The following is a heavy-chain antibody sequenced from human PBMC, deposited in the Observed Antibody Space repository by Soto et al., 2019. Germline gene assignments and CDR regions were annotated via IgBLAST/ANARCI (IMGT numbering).Heavy chain of an antibody. J-gene: IGHJ4*02. CDR3: ARDRGSYSGRFDY. CDR2: ISAYNGNT. V-gene: IGHV1-18*04. D-gene: IGHD1-26*01. CDR1: GYSFTTYG. Sequence: QVQLVQSGAEVKKPGASVEVSCKASGYSFTTYGINWVRQAPGQGLEWMGWISAYNGNTKYAQKLQGRVTMTTDTSTSTAYMELRSLGSDDTAVDYWARDRGSYSGRFDYWGQGTLVTVSS.